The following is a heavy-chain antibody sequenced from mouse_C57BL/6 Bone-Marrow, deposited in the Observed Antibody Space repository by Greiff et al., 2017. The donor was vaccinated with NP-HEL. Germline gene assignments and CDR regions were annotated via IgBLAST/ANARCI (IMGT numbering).Heavy chain of an antibody. Sequence: VQLQQSGAELVRPGTSVKVSCKASGYAFTNYLIEWVKQRPGQGLEWIGVINPGSGGTNYNEKFKGKATLTADKSSSTAYMQLSSLTSEDSAVYFCARSSSGYSYYAMDYWGQGTSVTVSS. D-gene: IGHD3-2*02. V-gene: IGHV1-54*01. CDR2: INPGSGGT. CDR1: GYAFTNYL. CDR3: ARSSSGYSYYAMDY. J-gene: IGHJ4*01.